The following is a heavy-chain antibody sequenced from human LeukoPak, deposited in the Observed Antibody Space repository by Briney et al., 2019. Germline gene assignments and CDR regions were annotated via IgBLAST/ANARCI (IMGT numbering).Heavy chain of an antibody. J-gene: IGHJ4*02. V-gene: IGHV3-7*01. Sequence: GGSLRLSCTASGFTFGDYAMTWVRQAPGKGLEWVANINQDGSEKYYVDSVKGRFTISRDNAKNSLYLQMNSLRGEGTAVYYCARDRHFDYWGQGTLVTVSS. CDR1: GFTFGDYA. CDR3: ARDRHFDY. CDR2: INQDGSEK.